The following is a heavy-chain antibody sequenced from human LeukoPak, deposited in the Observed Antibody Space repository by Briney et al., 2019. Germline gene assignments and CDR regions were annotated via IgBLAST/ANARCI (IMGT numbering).Heavy chain of an antibody. Sequence: PGGSLRLSCAASGFTVSSNYMSWVRQAPGKGLEWVSVIYSGGSTYYADSVKGRFTISRDNTKNTLYLQMNSLRAEDTAVYYCNYDFWSGNDYWGQGTLVTVSS. D-gene: IGHD3-3*01. V-gene: IGHV3-53*01. CDR3: NYDFWSGNDY. CDR2: IYSGGST. J-gene: IGHJ4*02. CDR1: GFTVSSNY.